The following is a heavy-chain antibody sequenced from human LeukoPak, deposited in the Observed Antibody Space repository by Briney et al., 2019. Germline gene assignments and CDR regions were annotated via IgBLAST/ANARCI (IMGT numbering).Heavy chain of an antibody. V-gene: IGHV4-31*03. CDR3: AREGDASGSYYNY. D-gene: IGHD3-10*01. J-gene: IGHJ4*02. CDR1: GGSISSGGYY. Sequence: SETLSLTCTVSGGSISSGGYYWSWIRQHPGKGLEWIGYIYYSGSTYYNPSLKSRVTISVDTSKNQFSLKLNSVTAADTAVYYCAREGDASGSYYNYWGQGILVTVSS. CDR2: IYYSGST.